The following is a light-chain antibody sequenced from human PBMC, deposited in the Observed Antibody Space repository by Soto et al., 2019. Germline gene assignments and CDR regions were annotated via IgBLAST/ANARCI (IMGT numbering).Light chain of an antibody. Sequence: EIVLTQSPATLSLSPGERATLSCRASQSVSRHLAWYQQKPGQAPRLLIYDASNRATGIPARFTGSGSGTDFTLTISSLEPEDFAVYYCQQRDNWPPLFTFGPGTKVDIK. CDR2: DAS. J-gene: IGKJ3*01. CDR3: QQRDNWPPLFT. V-gene: IGKV3-11*01. CDR1: QSVSRH.